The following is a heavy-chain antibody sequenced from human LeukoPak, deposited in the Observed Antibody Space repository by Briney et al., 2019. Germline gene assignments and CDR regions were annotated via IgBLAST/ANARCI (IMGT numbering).Heavy chain of an antibody. D-gene: IGHD3-10*01. Sequence: GGSLRLSCAASGFTFSSYGMDWVRQAPGKGLEWVAVISYDGSNKYYADSVKGRFTISRDNSKNTLYLQMNSLRAEDTAVYYCAKDSEWFGELSSPLGYWGQGTLVTVSS. CDR3: AKDSEWFGELSSPLGY. J-gene: IGHJ4*02. CDR2: ISYDGSNK. CDR1: GFTFSSYG. V-gene: IGHV3-30*18.